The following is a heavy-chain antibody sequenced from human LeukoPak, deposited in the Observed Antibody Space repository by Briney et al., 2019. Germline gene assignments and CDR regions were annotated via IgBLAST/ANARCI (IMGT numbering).Heavy chain of an antibody. D-gene: IGHD6-13*01. CDR2: INQVGSEK. CDR3: TRDGVAAGLYFDC. J-gene: IGHJ4*02. Sequence: GGSLRLSCAASGFPFSAYWVNWVRQAPGKGLEWVASINQVGSEKYYVDSVKGRFTISRDNAKTSLYLQMNSLRAEDTAVYYCTRDGVAAGLYFDCWGQGTLVTVSS. V-gene: IGHV3-7*03. CDR1: GFPFSAYW.